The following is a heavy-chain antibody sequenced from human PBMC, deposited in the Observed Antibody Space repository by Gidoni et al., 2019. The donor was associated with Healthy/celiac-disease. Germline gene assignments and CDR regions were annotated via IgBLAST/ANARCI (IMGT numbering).Heavy chain of an antibody. Sequence: QVQLQQSGPGLVKPSQTLSLTCALSGDRAPSNSAAWNWIRQSPSRGLEWLGRTYYRSKWYNDYAVSVKSRITINPDTSTNQFSLQLNSVTPEDTAVYYCARDVRDSYSSSRGRGFDPWGQGTLVTVSS. CDR1: GDRAPSNSAA. V-gene: IGHV6-1*01. J-gene: IGHJ5*02. CDR2: TYYRSKWYN. D-gene: IGHD6-13*01. CDR3: ARDVRDSYSSSRGRGFDP.